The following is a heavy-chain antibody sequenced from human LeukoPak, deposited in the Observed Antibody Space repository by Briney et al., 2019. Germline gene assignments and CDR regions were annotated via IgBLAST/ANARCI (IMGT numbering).Heavy chain of an antibody. D-gene: IGHD3-22*01. CDR3: ARHDGLNYYDSSGYRNYFDY. Sequence: GGSLRLSCAASGFTFSSYSMNWVRQAPGKGLEWVSSISSNSNIYYADSVKGRFTISRDNAKNSLYLQMNSLRAEDTAVYYCARHDGLNYYDSSGYRNYFDYWGQGTLVTVSS. CDR1: GFTFSSYS. V-gene: IGHV3-21*01. J-gene: IGHJ4*02. CDR2: ISSNSNI.